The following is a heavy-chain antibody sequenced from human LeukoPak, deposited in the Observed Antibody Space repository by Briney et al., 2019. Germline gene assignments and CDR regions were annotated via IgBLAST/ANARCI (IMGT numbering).Heavy chain of an antibody. Sequence: SETLSLTCAVSGYSISSGYYWGWIRQPPGKGLEWIGSIYHSGSTYYNPSLKSRVTISVDTSKNQFSLKLSSVTAADTAVYYCARVSVGGTGPDYWGQGTLVTVAS. J-gene: IGHJ4*02. CDR3: ARVSVGGTGPDY. CDR1: GYSISSGYY. CDR2: IYHSGST. V-gene: IGHV4-38-2*01. D-gene: IGHD1-14*01.